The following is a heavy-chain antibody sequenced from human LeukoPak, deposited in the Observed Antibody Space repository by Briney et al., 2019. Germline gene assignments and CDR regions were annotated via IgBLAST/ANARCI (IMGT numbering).Heavy chain of an antibody. CDR1: GYTFTGYY. CDR2: INPNSGGT. D-gene: IGHD3-3*01. V-gene: IGHV1-2*06. Sequence: ASVKVSCKASGYTFTGYYMHWVRQAPGQGLEWMGRINPNSGGTNYAQKLQGRVTMTTDTSTSTAYMELRSLRSDDTAVYYCARAGWTYYDFWSGSSYWFDPWGQGTLVTVSS. CDR3: ARAGWTYYDFWSGSSYWFDP. J-gene: IGHJ5*02.